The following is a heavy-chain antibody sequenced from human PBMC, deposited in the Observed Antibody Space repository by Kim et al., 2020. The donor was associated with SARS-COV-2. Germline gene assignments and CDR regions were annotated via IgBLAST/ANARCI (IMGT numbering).Heavy chain of an antibody. CDR2: IIPIFGTA. V-gene: IGHV1-69*13. D-gene: IGHD3-22*01. J-gene: IGHJ6*02. CDR3: PRGIFGYDSSGYWDAYYYYGMDV. Sequence: SVKVSCKASGGTFSSYAIIWLRQAPGQGLEWMGGIIPIFGTANYAQKFQGRVTITADESTSTAYMELSSLRSEDTAVYYCPRGIFGYDSSGYWDAYYYYGMDVWGQGTTVTVSS. CDR1: GGTFSSYA.